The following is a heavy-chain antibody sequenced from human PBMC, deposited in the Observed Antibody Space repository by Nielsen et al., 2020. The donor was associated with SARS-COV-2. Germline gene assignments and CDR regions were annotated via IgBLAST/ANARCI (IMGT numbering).Heavy chain of an antibody. J-gene: IGHJ6*02. CDR1: GFTFSSYD. D-gene: IGHD3-22*01. V-gene: IGHV3-13*01. CDR2: IGTAGDT. CDR3: ARDHGYDSRGSYGMDV. Sequence: GESLKISCAASGFTFSSYDMHWVRQATGKGLEWVSAIGTAGDTYYPGSVKGRFTISRENAKNSLYLQMNSLRAGDTAVYYCARDHGYDSRGSYGMDVWGQGTTVTVS.